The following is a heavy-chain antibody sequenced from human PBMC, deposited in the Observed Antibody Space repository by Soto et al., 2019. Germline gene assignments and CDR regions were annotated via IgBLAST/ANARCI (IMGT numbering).Heavy chain of an antibody. CDR3: ARVGRVVAVSAAFDN. CDR2: INSGGGSA. D-gene: IGHD2-21*01. Sequence: ASVKVSCKASGYTFTNYYMHWVRQAPGQGLEWMGIINSGGGSATYAQKFLGRVTLTRDTSTSTVYMDLSSLGSDDSAVYYCARVGRVVAVSAAFDNSGHGTLITVSS. V-gene: IGHV1-46*03. CDR1: GYTFTNYY. J-gene: IGHJ4*03.